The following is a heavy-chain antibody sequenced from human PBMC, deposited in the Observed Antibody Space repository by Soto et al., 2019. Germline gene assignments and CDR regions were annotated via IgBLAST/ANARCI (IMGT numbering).Heavy chain of an antibody. J-gene: IGHJ6*02. CDR2: IYPGDSDT. V-gene: IGHV5-51*01. D-gene: IGHD4-17*01. CDR1: GYSFTSYW. Sequence: GESLKISCKGSGYSFTSYWIGWVRQMPGKGLEWMGIIYPGDSDTRYSPSFQGQVTISADKSISTAYLQWSSLKASDTAMYYCERRYYGDHGYYYGMDVWGQLTTVPVSS. CDR3: ERRYYGDHGYYYGMDV.